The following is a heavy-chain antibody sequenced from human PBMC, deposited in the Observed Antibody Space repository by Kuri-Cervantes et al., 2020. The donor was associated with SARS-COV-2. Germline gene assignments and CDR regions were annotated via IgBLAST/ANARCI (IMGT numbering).Heavy chain of an antibody. CDR2: IDWDDDK. V-gene: IGHV2-70*12. CDR1: GFSLNTSGMC. CDR3: AHRLQYSGDWNVGWLDP. J-gene: IGHJ5*02. Sequence: SGPTLVKPTQTLTLTCTFSGFSLNTSGMCVSWIRQPPGKALEWLARIDWDDDKYYNTFLQTRLSIAKDTSTNQVVLIMTNVDPADTATYYCAHRLQYSGDWNVGWLDPWGQGTLVTVSS. D-gene: IGHD6-19*01.